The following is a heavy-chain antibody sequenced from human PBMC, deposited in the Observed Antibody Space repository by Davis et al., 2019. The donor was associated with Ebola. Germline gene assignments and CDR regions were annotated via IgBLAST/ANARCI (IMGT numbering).Heavy chain of an antibody. J-gene: IGHJ4*02. CDR3: TRQRGSNVSRYPYYSDF. V-gene: IGHV5-51*01. CDR2: IYPGDSDA. D-gene: IGHD3-16*01. CDR1: GYSFFSTW. Sequence: GESLKISCKTSGYSFFSTWIGWVRQMPGKGLEWMGVIYPGDSDAIYSPSFRGQVTISVDKSITTAYLQLASLKASDTAIYYCTRQRGSNVSRYPYYSDFWGQGTLVTVSS.